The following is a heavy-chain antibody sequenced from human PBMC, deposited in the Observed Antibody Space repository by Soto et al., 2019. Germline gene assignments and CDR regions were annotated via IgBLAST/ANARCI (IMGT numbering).Heavy chain of an antibody. V-gene: IGHV3-48*01. CDR1: GFTFSSFS. CDR2: ISGGGGTI. D-gene: IGHD2-15*01. J-gene: IGHJ3*02. Sequence: EVQLVESGGGLVQPGGSLRLSCAASGFTFSSFSMNWVRQAQGKGLEWVSYISGGGGTIYYADSVKGRFTISRDNAKNSLDLQVNSLRAADTAVYYCARCSGGTCYSHAFDIWVQGTKVTVSS. CDR3: ARCSGGTCYSHAFDI.